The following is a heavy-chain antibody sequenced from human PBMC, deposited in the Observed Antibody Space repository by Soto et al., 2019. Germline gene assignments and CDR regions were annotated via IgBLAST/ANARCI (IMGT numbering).Heavy chain of an antibody. CDR3: LSVLRTPSCNFDS. Sequence: PGGSLRLSCAASGFTFSSYWMSWVRQAPGKGLEWVANIKQDGSEKYYVDSVKGRFTISRDNTKNSLYLQMNSLRAEDTAVYYSLSVLRTPSCNFDSWAQLTLVTFTS. D-gene: IGHD3-10*01. CDR1: GFTFSSYW. V-gene: IGHV3-7*05. CDR2: IKQDGSEK. J-gene: IGHJ4*02.